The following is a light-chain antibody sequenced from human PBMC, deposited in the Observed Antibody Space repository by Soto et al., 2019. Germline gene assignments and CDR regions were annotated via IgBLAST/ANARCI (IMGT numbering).Light chain of an antibody. V-gene: IGKV3-15*01. J-gene: IGKJ5*01. Sequence: TVMTQSPPTLSASPGKRPTLSCRGSQSVSSNLAWYQQKPGQAPRLLIYGASTRATGIPARFSGSGSGTEFTLTIGSLQSEDFAVYYCQQYNFWSPVTCGLGTRLESK. CDR1: QSVSSN. CDR2: GAS. CDR3: QQYNFWSPVT.